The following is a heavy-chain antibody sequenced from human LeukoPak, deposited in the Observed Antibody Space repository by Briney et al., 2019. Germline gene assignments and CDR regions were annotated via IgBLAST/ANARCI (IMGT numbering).Heavy chain of an antibody. Sequence: GGSLRLSCAASGFTVSSNCMSWVRQAPGKGLEWVSVIYSGGSTYYGDSVKGRFTISRDNSKNTLYLQMNSLRAEDTAVYYCARGLKYSTGWYYFDYWGQGTLVTVSS. J-gene: IGHJ4*02. CDR2: IYSGGST. CDR3: ARGLKYSTGWYYFDY. V-gene: IGHV3-53*01. D-gene: IGHD6-19*01. CDR1: GFTVSSNC.